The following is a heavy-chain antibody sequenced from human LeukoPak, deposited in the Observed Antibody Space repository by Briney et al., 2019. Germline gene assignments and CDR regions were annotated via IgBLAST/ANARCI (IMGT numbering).Heavy chain of an antibody. Sequence: PGGSLRLSCAASGFTFSSYWMSWVRQAPGKGLEWVANIKQDGSEKYYVDSVKGRFTISRDNAKNSLYLQMNSLGAEDTAVYYCARSRSYYDFWSGYRLDYWGQGTLVTVSS. V-gene: IGHV3-7*01. CDR1: GFTFSSYW. D-gene: IGHD3-3*01. CDR3: ARSRSYYDFWSGYRLDY. CDR2: IKQDGSEK. J-gene: IGHJ4*02.